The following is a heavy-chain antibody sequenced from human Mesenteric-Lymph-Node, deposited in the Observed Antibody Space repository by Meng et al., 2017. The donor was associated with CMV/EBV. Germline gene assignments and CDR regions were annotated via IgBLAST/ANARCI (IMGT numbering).Heavy chain of an antibody. Sequence: ASVKVSCKAAGYKFTSYYIHCVRQAPGQGLEWMGIINPSGGGTTYAQKFQGRVTMTRDTSTSTVYMELSSLTSEDTAVYYCARGARVTVVGVLTPSWFDTWGQGTLVTVSS. CDR1: GYKFTSYY. J-gene: IGHJ5*02. CDR3: ARGARVTVVGVLTPSWFDT. V-gene: IGHV1-46*01. CDR2: INPSGGGT. D-gene: IGHD3-3*01.